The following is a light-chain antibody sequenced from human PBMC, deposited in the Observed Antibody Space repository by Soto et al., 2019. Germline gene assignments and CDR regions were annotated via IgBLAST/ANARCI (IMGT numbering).Light chain of an antibody. V-gene: IGKV2-24*01. CDR3: MQATQFPWT. CDR2: KIS. J-gene: IGKJ1*01. CDR1: QSLEDSDGNSY. Sequence: IVLTQTPLSSAVTLGQPASISCRSSQSLEDSDGNSYLSWLHQRPGQPPSLLIYKISNRLSGVPDRFSGSGAGAVFTLRISRVEADDVGLYYYMQATQFPWTFGQGTRVEIK.